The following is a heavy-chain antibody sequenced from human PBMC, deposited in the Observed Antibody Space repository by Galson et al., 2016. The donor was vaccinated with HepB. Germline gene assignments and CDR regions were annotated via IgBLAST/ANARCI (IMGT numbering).Heavy chain of an antibody. CDR2: ISDSGGRT. Sequence: SLRLSCAASGFTFSSYAMSWVRQAPGKGLEWVSGISDSGGRTHYADSVKGRFTISRDNSKSTLYLQINGLRVDDTAVYYCAKRRGAAMIAAKVGDDFWGHGTLVIVSS. CDR3: AKRRGAAMIAAKVGDDF. J-gene: IGHJ4*01. D-gene: IGHD1-26*01. V-gene: IGHV3-23*01. CDR1: GFTFSSYA.